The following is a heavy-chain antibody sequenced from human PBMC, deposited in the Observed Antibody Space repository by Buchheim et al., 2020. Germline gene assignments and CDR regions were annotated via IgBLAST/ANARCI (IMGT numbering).Heavy chain of an antibody. CDR1: GGSISSNRYY. V-gene: IGHV4-39*07. CDR2: IYYSGIT. J-gene: IGHJ6*02. Sequence: QLQLQESGPGLVKPSETLSLTCTVSGGSISSNRYYWGWIRQPPGKGLEWIGNIYYSGITYYNPSLKIRVTTSIDTSNNQFSLKLRSVTAADMAVYYCSRAVTAKYYGMDVWGQGTT. D-gene: IGHD4-11*01. CDR3: SRAVTAKYYGMDV.